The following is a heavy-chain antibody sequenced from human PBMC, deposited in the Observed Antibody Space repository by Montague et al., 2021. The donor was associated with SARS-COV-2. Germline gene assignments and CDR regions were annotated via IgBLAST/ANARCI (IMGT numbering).Heavy chain of an antibody. Sequence: PALVKPTQTLTLTCTCSGFSVSTSGLCVSWIRQPPGKALEWLALIDWDDDTYYSTSLKTRLAISKDTSKNQVVLTMTDMDPVDTGTYYCARIPEYSSGGGPDWYFDLWGRGTLVTVSS. V-gene: IGHV2-70*01. CDR2: IDWDDDT. CDR1: GFSVSTSGLC. CDR3: ARIPEYSSGGGPDWYFDL. J-gene: IGHJ2*01. D-gene: IGHD6-19*01.